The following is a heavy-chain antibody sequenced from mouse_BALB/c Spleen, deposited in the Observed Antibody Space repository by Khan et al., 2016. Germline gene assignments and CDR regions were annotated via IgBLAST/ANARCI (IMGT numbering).Heavy chain of an antibody. Sequence: VPLVASGGGLVQPGGSLKLSCAASGFTFSSYGMSWVRQTPDKRLELVATINSNGGSTYYPDSVKGRFTISRDNAKTTLYLQMSSLKSEDTAMYYCARGGLRWFDYWGQGTTLTVSS. J-gene: IGHJ2*01. V-gene: IGHV5-6-3*01. CDR2: INSNGGST. CDR3: ARGGLRWFDY. D-gene: IGHD1-1*01. CDR1: GFTFSSYG.